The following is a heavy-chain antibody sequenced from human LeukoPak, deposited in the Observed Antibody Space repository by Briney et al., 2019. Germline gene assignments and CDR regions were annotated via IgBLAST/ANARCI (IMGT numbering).Heavy chain of an antibody. CDR2: INPNSGGT. V-gene: IGHV1-2*04. CDR3: ARGGYGSGSYGYY. J-gene: IGHJ4*02. CDR1: GYTFTDYY. D-gene: IGHD3-10*01. Sequence: ASVKVSCKASGYTFTDYYMHWVRQAPGQGLEWMGWINPNSGGTNYAQKFQGWVTMTRDTSISTAYMELSRLRSDDTAVYYCARGGYGSGSYGYYWGQGTLVTVSS.